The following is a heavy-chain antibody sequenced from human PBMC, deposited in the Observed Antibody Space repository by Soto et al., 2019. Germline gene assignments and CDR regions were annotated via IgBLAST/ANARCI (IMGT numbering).Heavy chain of an antibody. CDR1: GFTFSDYY. J-gene: IGHJ4*02. Sequence: NPGGSLRLSCAASGFTFSDYYMSWIRQAPGKGLEWVSYISSSSSYTNYADSVKGRFTISRDNAKNSLYLQMNSLRAEDTAVYYCARVSPRTAMVYFPLYYFDYWGQGTLVTVSS. CDR2: ISSSSSYT. D-gene: IGHD5-18*01. V-gene: IGHV3-11*06. CDR3: ARVSPRTAMVYFPLYYFDY.